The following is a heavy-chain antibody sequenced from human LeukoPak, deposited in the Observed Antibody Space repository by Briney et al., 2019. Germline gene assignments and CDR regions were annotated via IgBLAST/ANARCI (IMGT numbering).Heavy chain of an antibody. J-gene: IGHJ6*03. CDR3: ARGVGAYGSGSYYYYYYMDV. V-gene: IGHV4-34*01. D-gene: IGHD3-10*01. Sequence: PSETLSLTCAVYGGSFSGYYWSWIRQPPGKGLEWIGEIKHSGSTNYNPSLKSRVTISVDTSKNQFSLKLSSVTAADTAVYYCARGVGAYGSGSYYYYYYMDVWGKGTTVTVSS. CDR2: IKHSGST. CDR1: GGSFSGYY.